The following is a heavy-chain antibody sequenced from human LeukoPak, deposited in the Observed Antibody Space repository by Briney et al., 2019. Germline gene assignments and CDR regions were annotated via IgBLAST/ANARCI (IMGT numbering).Heavy chain of an antibody. V-gene: IGHV4-39*06. D-gene: IGHD2-15*01. J-gene: IGHJ3*02. CDR3: ARDQSGGIYRYTFNI. CDR1: GGSTSSSDYY. Sequence: SETLSLTCTVSGGSTSSSDYYWGWIRQPPDEGLEWIASIRYSGNTYYNPSLNSRVTICVDTSKNQFPLRLTSVTAADTAVYYCARDQSGGIYRYTFNIWGQGTKVTVSS. CDR2: IRYSGNT.